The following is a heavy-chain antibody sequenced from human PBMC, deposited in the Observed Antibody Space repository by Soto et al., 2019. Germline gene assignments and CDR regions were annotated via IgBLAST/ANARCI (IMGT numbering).Heavy chain of an antibody. CDR2: IVVGSGNT. CDR3: AADDPDMATWRYQVNYYGMDV. Sequence: ASVKVSCKASGFTFTSSAVQWVRQARGQRREGIGWIVVGSGNTNYAQKCQERVTITRDMSTSTAYMELSSLRSEDTAVYYWAADDPDMATWRYQVNYYGMDVWGQGTTVTVSS. CDR1: GFTFTSSA. J-gene: IGHJ6*02. V-gene: IGHV1-58*01. D-gene: IGHD2-2*01.